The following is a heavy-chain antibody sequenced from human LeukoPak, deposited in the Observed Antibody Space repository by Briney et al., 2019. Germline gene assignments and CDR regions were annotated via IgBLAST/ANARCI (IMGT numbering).Heavy chain of an antibody. CDR1: GFTFSSYS. Sequence: GGSLRLSCAASGFTFSSYSMNWVRQAPGKGLEWVSYISSSSSTIYYADSVKGRFTISRDNAKNSLYLQMNSLRAEDTAVYYCARVYLSQQLVPGLDYWGQGTLVTVSS. D-gene: IGHD6-13*01. CDR2: ISSSSSTI. V-gene: IGHV3-48*01. J-gene: IGHJ4*02. CDR3: ARVYLSQQLVPGLDY.